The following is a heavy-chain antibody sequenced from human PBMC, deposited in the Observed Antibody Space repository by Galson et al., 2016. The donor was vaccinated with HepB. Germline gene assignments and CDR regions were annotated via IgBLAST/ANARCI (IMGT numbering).Heavy chain of an antibody. D-gene: IGHD3-16*02. CDR1: GFVFSGYS. V-gene: IGHV3-48*02. CDR3: ARDTSRAGAVRVTMLKDGGVVAPGDS. J-gene: IGHJ4*02. CDR2: ISSTGTTK. Sequence: SLRLSCAASGFVFSGYSMTWARQAPGKGLEWLSYISSTGTTKDYADSVKGRFAISTDKAKNSIQLQMNSLRDNDTAVYYRARDTSRAGAVRVTMLKDGGVVAPGDSWGQGTLVTVSS.